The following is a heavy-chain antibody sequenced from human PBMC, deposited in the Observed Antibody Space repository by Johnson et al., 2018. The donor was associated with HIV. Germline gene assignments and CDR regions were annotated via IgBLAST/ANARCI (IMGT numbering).Heavy chain of an antibody. CDR1: GFTFSSYA. CDR2: ISNDGSIK. D-gene: IGHD3-3*01. Sequence: QMLLVESGGGLVQPGGSLRLSCAASGFTFSSYAMSWVRQAPGKGLEWVAFISNDGSIKFSADSVKGRFTISRDNSKNTLYLQMNSLRAEDTAVYYCARDPIRYDFLSGYLADAFDIWGQGTMVTVSS. CDR3: ARDPIRYDFLSGYLADAFDI. V-gene: IGHV3-30-3*01. J-gene: IGHJ3*02.